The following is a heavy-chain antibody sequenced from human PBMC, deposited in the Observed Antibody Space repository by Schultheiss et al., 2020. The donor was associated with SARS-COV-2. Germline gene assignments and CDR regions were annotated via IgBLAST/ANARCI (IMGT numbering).Heavy chain of an antibody. CDR3: AREAGLDYYYGMDV. CDR2: IYYSGST. D-gene: IGHD3-16*01. Sequence: SETLSLTCAVSGGSISSSYYWSWIRQHPGKGLEWIGYIYYSGSTYYNPSLKSRVIISIDTSKNQFSLKLSSVTAADTAVYYCAREAGLDYYYGMDVWGQGTTVTVSS. J-gene: IGHJ6*02. CDR1: GGSISSSYY. V-gene: IGHV4-31*11.